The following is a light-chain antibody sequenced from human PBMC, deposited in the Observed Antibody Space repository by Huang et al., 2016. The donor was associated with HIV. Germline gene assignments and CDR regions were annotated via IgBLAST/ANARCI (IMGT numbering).Light chain of an antibody. V-gene: IGKV3-15*01. CDR3: QQYNSWPYT. Sequence: EIVMTQSPATLSVSPGETATRSCRASQSLSFNLAGYQQKPGQAPSLRIDDASTRATGIPARFSGSGSGTEFTLTISSLQSEDSAVYFCQQYNSWPYTFGQGTKLEIK. CDR2: DAS. CDR1: QSLSFN. J-gene: IGKJ2*01.